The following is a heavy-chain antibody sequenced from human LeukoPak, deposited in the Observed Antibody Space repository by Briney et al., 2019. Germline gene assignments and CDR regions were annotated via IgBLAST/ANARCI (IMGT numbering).Heavy chain of an antibody. CDR3: ATGRDADSARGYYDMDV. Sequence: SETLSLTCTVSGGSITGYYWTWLRQPAGKGLEWLGRIYSGGSTNYNPPLKSRVTMSVDTSKNQFSLKLSSVTAADTAVYYCATGRDADSARGYYDMDVWGQGTTVTVSS. CDR2: IYSGGST. CDR1: GGSITGYY. J-gene: IGHJ6*02. D-gene: IGHD5-24*01. V-gene: IGHV4-4*07.